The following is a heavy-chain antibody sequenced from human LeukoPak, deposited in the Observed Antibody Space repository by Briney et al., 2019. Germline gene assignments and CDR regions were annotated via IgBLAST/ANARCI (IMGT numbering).Heavy chain of an antibody. CDR2: TYYRSKWYN. D-gene: IGHD2-2*01. CDR3: ARQTKVVPAAIRNNWFDP. J-gene: IGHJ5*02. V-gene: IGHV6-1*01. CDR1: GDSVSSNSAA. Sequence: SQTLSLTCAISGDSVSSNSAAWNWIRQSPSRGLEWLGRTYYRSKWYNDYAVSVKSRITINPDTSKNQFSLQLNSVTPEDTAVYYCARQTKVVPAAIRNNWFDPWGQGTLVTVSS.